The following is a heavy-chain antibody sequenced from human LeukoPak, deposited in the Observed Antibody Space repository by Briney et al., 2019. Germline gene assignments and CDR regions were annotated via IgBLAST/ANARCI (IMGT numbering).Heavy chain of an antibody. CDR3: AKDPNGDYIGTFDI. CDR1: GFTVSNNF. J-gene: IGHJ3*02. V-gene: IGHV3-53*01. Sequence: GGSLRLSCAASGFTVSNNFMNWVRQAPGKGLEWVSLIYSGGSTYYADSVKGRFTISRDNAKNTLYLQMNSLRAEDTAVYYCAKDPNGDYIGTFDIWGQGTMVTVSS. D-gene: IGHD4-17*01. CDR2: IYSGGST.